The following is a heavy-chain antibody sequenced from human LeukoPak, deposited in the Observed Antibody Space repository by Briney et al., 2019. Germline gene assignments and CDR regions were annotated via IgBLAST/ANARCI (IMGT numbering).Heavy chain of an antibody. J-gene: IGHJ6*03. CDR1: GLAFSDYW. CDR3: AKGGESYYTYYHMGV. Sequence: PGGSLRLSCAASGLAFSDYWMSWVRQAPGKGPEWISAISESGSSTYYVDSVKGRFTISRDNSKNTLYLDMNNLRAEDTAIYYCAKGGESYYTYYHMGVWGKGTTVSVSS. CDR2: ISESGSST. D-gene: IGHD3-16*01. V-gene: IGHV3-23*01.